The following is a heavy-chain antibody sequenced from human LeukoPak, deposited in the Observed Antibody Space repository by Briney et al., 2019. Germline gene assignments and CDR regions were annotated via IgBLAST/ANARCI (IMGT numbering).Heavy chain of an antibody. V-gene: IGHV3-23*01. J-gene: IGHJ4*02. CDR1: GGTFSSYA. CDR3: AKDRYSSSWYYFDY. CDR2: ISGSGGST. Sequence: ASVKVSCKASGGTFSSYAISWVRQAPGKGLEWVSAISGSGGSTYYADSVKGRFTISRDNSKNTLYLQMNSLRAEDTAVYYCAKDRYSSSWYYFDYWGQGTLVTVSS. D-gene: IGHD6-13*01.